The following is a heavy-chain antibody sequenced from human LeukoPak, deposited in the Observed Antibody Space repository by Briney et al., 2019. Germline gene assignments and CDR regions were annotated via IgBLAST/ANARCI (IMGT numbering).Heavy chain of an antibody. D-gene: IGHD4-11*01. CDR1: GYTFNRNN. CDR3: ASGVEYRNYGNYIGGPYMDV. V-gene: IGHV1-18*01. CDR2: ISTYNGNT. Sequence: ASVKVSCKASGYTFNRNNINWVRQAPGQGLEWMGCISTYNGNTNYAQKLQGRGTMTTDTSTSTAYMELRSLRSDDTAVYYYASGVEYRNYGNYIGGPYMDVWGKGTTVTVSS. J-gene: IGHJ6*03.